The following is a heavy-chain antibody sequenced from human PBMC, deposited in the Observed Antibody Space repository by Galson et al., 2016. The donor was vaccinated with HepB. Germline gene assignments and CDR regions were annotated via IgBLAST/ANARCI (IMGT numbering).Heavy chain of an antibody. Sequence: SETLSLTCTVSGDSINSGNYYWSWIRQPPGKGLEWIGDIYFSGTTKYNPSLKSRVTISVDTSKNQFSLRVLSLTAADTAVYYCARDRYQSNSWYSYGLDVWGQGTTVTVSS. CDR2: IYFSGTT. V-gene: IGHV4-61*01. CDR1: GDSINSGNYY. J-gene: IGHJ6*01. CDR3: ARDRYQSNSWYSYGLDV. D-gene: IGHD2-2*02.